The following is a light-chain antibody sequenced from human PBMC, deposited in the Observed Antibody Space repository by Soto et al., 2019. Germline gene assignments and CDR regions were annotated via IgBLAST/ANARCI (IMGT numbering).Light chain of an antibody. CDR1: SSDVGSYKL. CDR3: CSYAGTSTHTV. J-gene: IGLJ7*01. Sequence: QSVLTQPASVSGSPGQSITISCTGTSSDVGSYKLVSWYQQHPGKAPKLMISEVSKRPSGISDRFSGSKSGSTASLTISGLQAEDDADYYCCSYAGTSTHTVFGGGTKLTVL. V-gene: IGLV2-23*02. CDR2: EVS.